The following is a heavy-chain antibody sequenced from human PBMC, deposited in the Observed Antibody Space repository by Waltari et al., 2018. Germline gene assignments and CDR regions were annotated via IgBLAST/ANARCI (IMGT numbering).Heavy chain of an antibody. CDR3: AKDAFGNTYLDY. CDR2: VWVDGSQQ. Sequence: QVQLVESGGGVVQPGRSLRLSCAASGFTFSNCGMHWVRQAPGKGWGLWALVWVDGSQQYYADSVRGRFTISRDNSKRVLYLDMGSLRADDTAIYYCAKDAFGNTYLDYWGQGTLVTVSS. D-gene: IGHD3-10*01. CDR1: GFTFSNCG. J-gene: IGHJ4*02. V-gene: IGHV3-33*06.